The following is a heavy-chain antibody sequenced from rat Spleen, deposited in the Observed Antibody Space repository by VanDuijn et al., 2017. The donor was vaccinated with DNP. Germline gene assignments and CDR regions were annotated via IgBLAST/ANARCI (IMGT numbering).Heavy chain of an antibody. CDR1: GFTFSNYW. V-gene: IGHV5-58*01. J-gene: IGHJ4*01. CDR3: SRRGYRYNYDYALDA. D-gene: IGHD1-5*01. Sequence: EVQLVESGGGLVQPGGSLKLSCVASGFTFSNYWMYWIRQAPGKGLEWVASIKTGGGSTYYPDSVKGRFTISRDNAENTVYLQVNSLRSEDTATYFCSRRGYRYNYDYALDAWGQGTSVTVSS. CDR2: IKTGGGST.